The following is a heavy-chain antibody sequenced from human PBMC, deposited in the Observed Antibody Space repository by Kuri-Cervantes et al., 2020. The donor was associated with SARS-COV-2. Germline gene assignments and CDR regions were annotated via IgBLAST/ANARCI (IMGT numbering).Heavy chain of an antibody. CDR2: INSDGSST. D-gene: IGHD3-9*01. CDR1: GFTFSSYW. J-gene: IGHJ5*02. V-gene: IGHV3-74*01. CDR3: ARGYYDILTGYDNWFDP. Sequence: GESLKISCAAPGFTFSSYWMHWVRQAPGKGLVWVSRINSDGSSTSYADSVTGRFTISRDKAKNTLYLQMNSLRAEDTAVYYCARGYYDILTGYDNWFDPWGQGTLVTVSS.